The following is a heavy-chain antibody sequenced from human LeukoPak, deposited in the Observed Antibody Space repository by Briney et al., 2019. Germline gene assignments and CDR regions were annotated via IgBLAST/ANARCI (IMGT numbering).Heavy chain of an antibody. Sequence: PGGSLTLSCTASGFSFGTYSVHWVRQAPGKGLEWISYMSNRGSPRRYADSVKGRFTISRDNGQRSLCLQMDSLRAEGTAVYYCARENASGGFFDYWGQGTLVTVSS. V-gene: IGHV3-48*01. CDR3: ARENASGGFFDY. D-gene: IGHD6-19*01. J-gene: IGHJ4*02. CDR2: MSNRGSPR. CDR1: GFSFGTYS.